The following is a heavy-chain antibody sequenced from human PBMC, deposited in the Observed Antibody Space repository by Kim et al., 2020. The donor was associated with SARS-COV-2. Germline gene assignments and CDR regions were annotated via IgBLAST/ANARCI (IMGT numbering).Heavy chain of an antibody. CDR1: GYTFAGYF. Sequence: ASVKVSCKASGYTFAGYFLHWLRQAPGQGFEWMGRLNPKTGDTNLPQKFQGRVTMTRDTSIITAYMELSRLTSDDTAVYYCARGDDFFGSYYYYLDVWGKRTTVTVSS. D-gene: IGHD3-3*01. V-gene: IGHV1-2*06. CDR3: ARGDDFFGSYYYYLDV. CDR2: LNPKTGDT. J-gene: IGHJ6*03.